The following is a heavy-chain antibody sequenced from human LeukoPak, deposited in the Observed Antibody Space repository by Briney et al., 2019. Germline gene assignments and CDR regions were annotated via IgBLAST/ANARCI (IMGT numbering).Heavy chain of an antibody. D-gene: IGHD6-19*01. CDR1: GYTFSNYG. CDR3: ARNFGGWSYYYYYYMDV. Sequence: ASVKVSCKASGYTFSNYGISWVRQAPGQGLEWVGWISTYNGNTNYAQKLQGRVTMTTDTSTSTAYMELSSLRPEDTAVYYCARNFGGWSYYYYYYMDVWGKGTTVTVSS. J-gene: IGHJ6*03. V-gene: IGHV1-18*01. CDR2: ISTYNGNT.